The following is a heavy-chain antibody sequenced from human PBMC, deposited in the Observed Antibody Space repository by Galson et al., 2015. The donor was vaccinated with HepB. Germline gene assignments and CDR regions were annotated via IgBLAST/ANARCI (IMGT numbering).Heavy chain of an antibody. J-gene: IGHJ4*02. D-gene: IGHD6-13*01. Sequence: TRYSPSLQGQVTISADKSISTAYLQWSSLKASDTAMYYCARHTLTATGRVDYWGQGTLVTVSS. CDR3: ARHTLTATGRVDY. V-gene: IGHV5-51*01. CDR2: T.